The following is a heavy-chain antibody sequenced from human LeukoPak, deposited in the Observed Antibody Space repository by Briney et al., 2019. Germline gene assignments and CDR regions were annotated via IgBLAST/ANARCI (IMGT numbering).Heavy chain of an antibody. J-gene: IGHJ2*01. CDR2: ISYDGSNK. Sequence: GGSLRLSCAASGFTFSSYAMHWVRQAPGKGLEWVAVISYDGSNKYYADSVKGRLTISRDNSKNTLYLQMNSLRAEDTAVYYCARDGRWGDYGDYVAHWYFDLWGRGTLVTVSS. CDR1: GFTFSSYA. D-gene: IGHD4-17*01. V-gene: IGHV3-30*01. CDR3: ARDGRWGDYGDYVAHWYFDL.